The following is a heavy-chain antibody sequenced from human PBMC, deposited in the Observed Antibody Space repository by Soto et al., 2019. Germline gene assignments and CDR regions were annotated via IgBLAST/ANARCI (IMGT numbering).Heavy chain of an antibody. CDR3: TSKFGQLLAYAFDI. V-gene: IGHV4-4*02. CDR2: IYHSGST. Sequence: QVQLQESGPGLVKPSGTLSLTCAVSGDSISRSYWWSWVRQLPGKGLGWIGEIYHSGSTIYNPSLQSRVTLSVDKSKIEFSLKMSSVTDADTAVYYCTSKFGQLLAYAFDIWGQGTMVTVSS. D-gene: IGHD3-10*01. J-gene: IGHJ3*02. CDR1: GDSISRSYW.